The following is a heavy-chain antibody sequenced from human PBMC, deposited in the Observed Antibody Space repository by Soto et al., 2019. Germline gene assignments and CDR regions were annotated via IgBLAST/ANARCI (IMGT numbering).Heavy chain of an antibody. CDR1: GGSVRSYY. J-gene: IGHJ4*02. CDR3: ARGHISHWSVFDY. Sequence: NPSETLSLTCTVSGGSVRSYYWSWIRQPPGKGLEWIAFIYFSGSPNYSPSLKSRVTISLDTSKNQFSLKLSSVTAADTAVYYCARGHISHWSVFDYWGQGTRVTV. CDR2: IYFSGSP. V-gene: IGHV4-59*02. D-gene: IGHD3-3*01.